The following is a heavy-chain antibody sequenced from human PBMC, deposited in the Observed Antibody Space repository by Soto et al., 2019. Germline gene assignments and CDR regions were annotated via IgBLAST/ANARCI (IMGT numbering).Heavy chain of an antibody. J-gene: IGHJ4*02. CDR2: IYDSGST. CDR1: GDSTISGSYF. Sequence: QVHLQESGPGLVKPSQPLSLTCTVSGDSTISGSYFWTWIRQRSGKGLEWIGYIYDSGSTSYNPSLASRVSISDDTSNNHFSLTLISVTAADTAVYYCARRAGNRRGYPIDYWGQGIPVTVSS. V-gene: IGHV4-31*03. CDR3: ARRAGNRRGYPIDY. D-gene: IGHD5-18*01.